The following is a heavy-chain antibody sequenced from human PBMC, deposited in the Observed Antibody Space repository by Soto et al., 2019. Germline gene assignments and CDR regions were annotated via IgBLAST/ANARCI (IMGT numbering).Heavy chain of an antibody. J-gene: IGHJ4*02. D-gene: IGHD1-1*01. V-gene: IGHV1-2*02. CDR2: INPNSGGT. CDR3: ARVSNLPPRPLFGY. CDR1: GYTFTGYY. Sequence: GASVKVSCKASGYTFTGYYMHWVRQAPGQGLEWMGWINPNSGGTNYAQKFQGRVTMTRATSISTAYMELSRLRSDDTAVYYCARVSNLPPRPLFGYWGQGTLVTVSS.